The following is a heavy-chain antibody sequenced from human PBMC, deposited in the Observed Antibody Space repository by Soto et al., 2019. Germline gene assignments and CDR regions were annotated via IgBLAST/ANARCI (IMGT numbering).Heavy chain of an antibody. CDR1: GFTFNKYA. D-gene: IGHD3-3*01. V-gene: IGHV3-23*01. J-gene: IGHJ3*02. CDR3: AKRYDFWSGDAFDI. Sequence: PGGSLRLSCAASGFTFNKYAMTWVRQAPGKGLEWISAISGSGDGTYYADSVKGRFTISRDNSKNTLYLQMNSLRAEDTAVYYCAKRYDFWSGDAFDIWGQGTMVTVSS. CDR2: ISGSGDGT.